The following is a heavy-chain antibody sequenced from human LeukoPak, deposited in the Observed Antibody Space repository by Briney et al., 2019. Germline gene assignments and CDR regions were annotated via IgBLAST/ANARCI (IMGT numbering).Heavy chain of an antibody. CDR1: GYTFTSYG. Sequence: ASVKVSCKASGYTFTSYGISWVRQAPGQGLEWMGWISAYNGNTKYAQKLQGRVTMTTETSTSTAYMELRSLRSDDTAVYYCARGPPRYYYDSSTDYWGQGTLVTVSS. CDR2: ISAYNGNT. CDR3: ARGPPRYYYDSSTDY. D-gene: IGHD3-22*01. V-gene: IGHV1-18*01. J-gene: IGHJ4*02.